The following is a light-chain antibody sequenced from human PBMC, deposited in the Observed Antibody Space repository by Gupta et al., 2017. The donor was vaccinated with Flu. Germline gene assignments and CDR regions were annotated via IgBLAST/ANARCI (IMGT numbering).Light chain of an antibody. J-gene: IGKJ4*01. V-gene: IGKV1-9*01. CDR3: QQLKSVPLT. CDR1: QDFGSD. Sequence: DIQLTQSPSFLSAAVGDRVTITCRASQDFGSDLAWYQQKPGKAPKLLIYTASILESGVPSRFSGSKSGTEFTLTVSSLQPEDFAGYYCQQLKSVPLTFGGGTKVEIK. CDR2: TAS.